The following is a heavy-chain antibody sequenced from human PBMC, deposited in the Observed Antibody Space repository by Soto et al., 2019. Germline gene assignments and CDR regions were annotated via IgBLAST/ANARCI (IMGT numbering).Heavy chain of an antibody. D-gene: IGHD3-16*01. J-gene: IGHJ5*02. V-gene: IGHV4-59*01. Sequence: SETLSLTCTVSNDSISSYYWSWIRQPPGKGLEWIGYIFYSGGTTYNPSLESRVTISVDRSTNQFSLKLTSVTAADTAVYYCVRELSRGWFDPWGQGTLVTVS. CDR1: NDSISSYY. CDR3: VRELSRGWFDP. CDR2: IFYSGGT.